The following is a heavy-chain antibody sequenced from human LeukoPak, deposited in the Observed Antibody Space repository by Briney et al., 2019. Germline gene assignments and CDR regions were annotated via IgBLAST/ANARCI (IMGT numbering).Heavy chain of an antibody. CDR2: ISGSGGST. Sequence: GGSLRLSCAASGFTFSSYAMSWVRQAPGKGLEWVSAISGSGGSTYYADSVKGRFTISRDNSKNTLYLQMNSLRAEDTDVYYCAKDRRTMVRGVISGFDYWGQGTLVTVSS. J-gene: IGHJ4*02. CDR1: GFTFSSYA. V-gene: IGHV3-23*01. D-gene: IGHD3-10*01. CDR3: AKDRRTMVRGVISGFDY.